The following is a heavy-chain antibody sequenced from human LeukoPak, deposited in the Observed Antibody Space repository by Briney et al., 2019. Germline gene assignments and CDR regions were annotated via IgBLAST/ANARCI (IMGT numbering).Heavy chain of an antibody. Sequence: GGSLRLSCAASGFTVSSNYMSWVRQAPGKGLEWVSVIYSGGSTYYADSVKGRFTISRDNSKNTLYLQMNSLRAEDTAVYYCASDYYDSSGLNRWGQGTLVTVSS. V-gene: IGHV3-53*01. CDR1: GFTVSSNY. J-gene: IGHJ4*02. D-gene: IGHD3-22*01. CDR3: ASDYYDSSGLNR. CDR2: IYSGGST.